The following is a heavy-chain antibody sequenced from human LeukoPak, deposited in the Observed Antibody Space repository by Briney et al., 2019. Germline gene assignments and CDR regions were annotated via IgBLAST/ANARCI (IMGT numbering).Heavy chain of an antibody. D-gene: IGHD3-22*01. CDR3: AGHYYDSSGYFLHYYYYMDV. J-gene: IGHJ6*03. CDR2: IYYSGST. Sequence: SETLSLTCTVSGGSISSYYWSWIGQPPGKGLEWIGYIYYSGSTNYNPSLKSRVTISVDTSKNQFSLKLSSVTAADTAVYYCAGHYYDSSGYFLHYYYYMDVWGKGTTVTVSS. V-gene: IGHV4-59*01. CDR1: GGSISSYY.